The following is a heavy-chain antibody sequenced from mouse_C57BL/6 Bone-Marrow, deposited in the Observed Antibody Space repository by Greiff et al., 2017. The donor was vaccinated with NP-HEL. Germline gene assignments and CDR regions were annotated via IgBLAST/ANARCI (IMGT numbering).Heavy chain of an antibody. Sequence: QVQLKQPGAELVKPGASVKLSCKASGYTFTSYWMHWVKQRPGQGLEWIGMIHPNSGSTNYNEKFKSKATLTVDKSSSTAYMQLSSLTSEDAAVYYCLQLRLVFAYWGQGTLVTVSA. CDR1: GYTFTSYW. V-gene: IGHV1-64*01. CDR2: IHPNSGST. D-gene: IGHD3-2*02. J-gene: IGHJ3*01. CDR3: LQLRLVFAY.